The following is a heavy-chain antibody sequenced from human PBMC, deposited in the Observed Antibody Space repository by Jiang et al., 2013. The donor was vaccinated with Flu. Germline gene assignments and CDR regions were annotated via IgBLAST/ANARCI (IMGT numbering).Heavy chain of an antibody. J-gene: IGHJ4*02. CDR1: GFTFSSYA. CDR3: AREDFDSRGYAPLXDY. CDR2: ISGSGGST. Sequence: VQLLESGGGLVQPGGSLRLSCAASGFTFSSYAMSWVRQAPGKGLEWVSAISGSGGSTYYAASVKGRFTISRDNSKNTLYLQMNSLRAEDTALYYCAREDFDSRGYAPLXDYWGQGTLVTVSS. V-gene: IGHV3-23*01. D-gene: IGHD3-22*01.